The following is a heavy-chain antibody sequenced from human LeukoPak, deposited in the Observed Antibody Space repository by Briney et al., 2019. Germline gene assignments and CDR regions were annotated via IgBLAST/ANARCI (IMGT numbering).Heavy chain of an antibody. Sequence: GGSLRLSCAASGFTFSSYGMHWVRQAPGKGLEWVAVISYDGSNKYYADSVKGRFTISRDNSKNTLYLQMNSLRAEDTAVYYCVRAPSQLRVGAEVYFDYWGQGTLVTVSS. CDR3: VRAPSQLRVGAEVYFDY. CDR2: ISYDGSNK. V-gene: IGHV3-30*03. D-gene: IGHD1-26*01. CDR1: GFTFSSYG. J-gene: IGHJ4*02.